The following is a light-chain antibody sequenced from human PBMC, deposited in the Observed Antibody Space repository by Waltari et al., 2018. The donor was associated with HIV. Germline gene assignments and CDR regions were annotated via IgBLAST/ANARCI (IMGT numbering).Light chain of an antibody. V-gene: IGLV2-8*01. CDR1: SSDVGGYDY. J-gene: IGLJ1*01. Sequence: QSALTQPPSASGSPGQSVTISCTGTSSDVGGYDYVSWYQHHPGKVPRLIMYEGSKRPSGVPDRFSGFKSGHTASLTVSGLQAEDEADYYCTSYAGSGEYVFGTGTKVTVL. CDR2: EGS. CDR3: TSYAGSGEYV.